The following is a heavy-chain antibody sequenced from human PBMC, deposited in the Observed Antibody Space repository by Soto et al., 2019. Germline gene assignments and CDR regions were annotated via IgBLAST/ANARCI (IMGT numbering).Heavy chain of an antibody. CDR3: ARLEDGDPFDY. D-gene: IGHD4-17*01. V-gene: IGHV4-34*01. CDR2: INHSGST. CDR1: GGSFSGYY. Sequence: PSETLSLTCAVYGGSFSGYYWSWIRQPPGKGLEWIGEINHSGSTNYNPSLKSRVTISVDTSKNQFSLKPSSVTAADTAVYYCARLEDGDPFDYWGQGTLVTVSS. J-gene: IGHJ4*02.